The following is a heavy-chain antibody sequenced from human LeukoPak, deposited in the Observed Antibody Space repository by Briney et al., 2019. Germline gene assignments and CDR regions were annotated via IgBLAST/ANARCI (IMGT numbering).Heavy chain of an antibody. V-gene: IGHV4-59*12. J-gene: IGHJ3*01. D-gene: IGHD1-14*01. CDR1: GGSISSYY. CDR2: IYYSGST. CDR3: ARERQIAVITGSTFDL. Sequence: ETLSLTCTVSGGSISSYYWSWIRQPPGKGLEWIGSIYYSGSTYYNPSLKSRVTISVDTSKNQFSLNLTSVTSADTAVYYCARERQIAVITGSTFDLWGPGALVTVSS.